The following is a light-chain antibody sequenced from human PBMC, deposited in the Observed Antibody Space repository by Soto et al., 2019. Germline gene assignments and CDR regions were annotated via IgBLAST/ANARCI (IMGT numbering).Light chain of an antibody. CDR1: QSVLYSSNNKNY. J-gene: IGKJ1*01. CDR3: QQYYTTPWT. CDR2: WAS. Sequence: DIVMTQSPDSLAVSLGERATINCKSSQSVLYSSNNKNYLAWYQQKPGQPPKALIYWASTRESGVPDLFSGSGSGTDFTLTISSLQAEDVAVYYCQQYYTTPWTFGQWTKVEIK. V-gene: IGKV4-1*01.